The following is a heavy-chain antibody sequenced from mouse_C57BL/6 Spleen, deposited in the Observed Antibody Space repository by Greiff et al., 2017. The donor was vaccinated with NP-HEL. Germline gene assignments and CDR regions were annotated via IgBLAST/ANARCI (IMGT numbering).Heavy chain of an antibody. CDR2: IRNKANGYTT. CDR3: ARYPNRYCDV. CDR1: GFTFTDYY. Sequence: EVQRVESGGGLVQPGGSLSLSCAASGFTFTDYYMSWVRQPPGKALEWLGFIRNKANGYTTEYSASVKGRFTISRDNSQSILYLQMNALRAEDSATYYCARYPNRYCDVWGTGTTVTVAS. V-gene: IGHV7-3*01. J-gene: IGHJ1*03.